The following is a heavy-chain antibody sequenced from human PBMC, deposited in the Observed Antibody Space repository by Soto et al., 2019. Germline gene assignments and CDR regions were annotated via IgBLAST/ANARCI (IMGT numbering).Heavy chain of an antibody. Sequence: RASVKVSCKASGFSFTGYYIHWLRQAPGQGLEWMGWINAHSGGTEYAQKFQGRVTLTRDTSIAIAYLTLTSLTSDDTALYYCAKDLTRQLAYWLDPWGQGTQVTVSS. J-gene: IGHJ5*02. D-gene: IGHD6-6*01. CDR3: AKDLTRQLAYWLDP. CDR2: INAHSGGT. V-gene: IGHV1-2*02. CDR1: GFSFTGYY.